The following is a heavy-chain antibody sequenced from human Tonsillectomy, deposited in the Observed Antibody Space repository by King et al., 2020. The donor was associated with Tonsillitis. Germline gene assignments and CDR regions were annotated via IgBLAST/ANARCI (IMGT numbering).Heavy chain of an antibody. J-gene: IGHJ5*02. D-gene: IGHD3-9*01. Sequence: QLQESGPGLVKPSETLSLTCIVSGGSISSSSYYWGWIRQPPGKGLEWIGTIDYSGSTYYNPSLQSRVTISVDTSRNQFSLRLSSVTAADTALYYCARGYDTSADRWFDPWGQGTLVTVSS. CDR2: IDYSGST. CDR3: ARGYDTSADRWFDP. V-gene: IGHV4-39*01. CDR1: GGSISSSSYY.